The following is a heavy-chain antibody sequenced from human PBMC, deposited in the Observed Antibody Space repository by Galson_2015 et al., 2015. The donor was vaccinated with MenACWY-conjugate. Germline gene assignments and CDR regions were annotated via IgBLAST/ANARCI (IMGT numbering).Heavy chain of an antibody. CDR3: ARGRDTGGHYDY. CDR2: IYPNGSTT. CDR1: GYTFTSYY. Sequence: SVKVSCKASGYTFTSYYMNWVRQAPGQGLEWMGKIYPNGSTTGYAQKFQGRITMTSDTSTSTVYMELSSLRSEDTAVYYCARGRDTGGHYDYWGQGSLVTVSS. D-gene: IGHD3-22*01. V-gene: IGHV1-46*01. J-gene: IGHJ4*02.